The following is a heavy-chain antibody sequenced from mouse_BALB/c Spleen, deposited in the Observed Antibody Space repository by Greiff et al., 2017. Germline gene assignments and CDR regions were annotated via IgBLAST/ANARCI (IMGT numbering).Heavy chain of an antibody. CDR1: GFTFSSYA. CDR2: ISSGGST. V-gene: IGHV5-6-5*01. J-gene: IGHJ3*01. Sequence: DVLLVESGGGLVKPGGSLKLSCAASGFTFSSYAMSWVRQTPEKRLEWVASISSGGSTYYPDSVKGRFTISRDNARNILYLQMSSLRSEDTAMYYCARGWCAYWGQGTLVTVAA. CDR3: ARGWCAY.